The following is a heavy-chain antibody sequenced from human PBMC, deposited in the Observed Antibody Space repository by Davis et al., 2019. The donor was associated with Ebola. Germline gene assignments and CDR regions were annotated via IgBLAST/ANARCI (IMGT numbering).Heavy chain of an antibody. CDR3: ARFPPGITIFGVVIIPGYYYYGMDV. D-gene: IGHD3-3*01. CDR2: MNPNSGNT. CDR1: GYTFTSYA. V-gene: IGHV1-8*01. Sequence: ASVMVSCKASGYTFTSYAINWVRQATGQGLEWMGWMNPNSGNTGYAQKFQGRVTMTRNTSISTAYMELSSLRSEDTAVYYCARFPPGITIFGVVIIPGYYYYGMDVWGQGTTVTVSS. J-gene: IGHJ6*02.